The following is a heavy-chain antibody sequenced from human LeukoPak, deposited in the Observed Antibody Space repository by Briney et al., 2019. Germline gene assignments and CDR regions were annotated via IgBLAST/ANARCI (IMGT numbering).Heavy chain of an antibody. CDR2: ISSSGSTI. CDR1: GFTFSTYS. D-gene: IGHD3-22*01. J-gene: IGHJ3*02. CDR3: ARPYYDSSGYYSFGAFDI. V-gene: IGHV3-48*04. Sequence: GGSLRLSCAASGFTFSTYSMNWVRQAPGKGLEWVSYISSSGSTIYYADSVKGRFTISRDNAKNSLYLQMNSLRAEDTAVYYCARPYYDSSGYYSFGAFDIWGQGTMVTVSS.